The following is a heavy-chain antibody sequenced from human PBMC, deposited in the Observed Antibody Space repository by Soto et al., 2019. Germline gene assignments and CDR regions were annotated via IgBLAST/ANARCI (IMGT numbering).Heavy chain of an antibody. D-gene: IGHD2-21*02. J-gene: IGHJ6*02. CDR1: GFTFSSYA. Sequence: QVQLVESGGGVVQPGMSLRLTCAASGFTFSSYAMHWVRQAPGKGLEWVAVISYDGVNTYYADSVKGRFTISRDISNNMVFLQMNSLRPEDTAVYYCAREESRKGDHQYAIDVCGQGTTVTVSS. CDR2: ISYDGVNT. V-gene: IGHV3-30*04. CDR3: AREESRKGDHQYAIDV.